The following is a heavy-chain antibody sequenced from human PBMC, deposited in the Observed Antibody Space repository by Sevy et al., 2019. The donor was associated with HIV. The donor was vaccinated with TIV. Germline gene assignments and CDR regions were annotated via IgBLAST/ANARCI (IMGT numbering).Heavy chain of an antibody. CDR2: ISPTSSYI. Sequence: GGSLRLSCAASGFTFSIYTQNWVRQAPGKGLEWVSSISPTSSYIYYADSVKGRFSISRDNAKNSLFLQMNSLRADDTAIYYCAKEDSNGVCYSSWGQGTLVTVSS. D-gene: IGHD2-21*01. CDR3: AKEDSNGVCYSS. CDR1: GFTFSIYT. V-gene: IGHV3-21*01. J-gene: IGHJ5*02.